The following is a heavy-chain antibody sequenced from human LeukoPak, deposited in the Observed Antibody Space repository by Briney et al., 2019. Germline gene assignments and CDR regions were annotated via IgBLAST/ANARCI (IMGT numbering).Heavy chain of an antibody. D-gene: IGHD2-2*01. Sequence: LAGGSLRLSCAASRFTFSNYAMSWVRQAPGKGLKWVSGISGSGDSTYYADSVKGRFTISRDNSKNTLYLQMNSLRAEDTAVYYCAKDVYCSSTSCYRQQDYWGQGTLVTVSS. CDR2: ISGSGDST. J-gene: IGHJ4*02. V-gene: IGHV3-23*01. CDR3: AKDVYCSSTSCYRQQDY. CDR1: RFTFSNYA.